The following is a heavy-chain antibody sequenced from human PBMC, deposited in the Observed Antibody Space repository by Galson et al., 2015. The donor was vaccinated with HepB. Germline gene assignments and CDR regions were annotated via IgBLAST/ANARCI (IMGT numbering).Heavy chain of an antibody. D-gene: IGHD4-11*01. CDR1: GFTFSDYY. J-gene: IGHJ6*02. Sequence: SLRLSCAASGFTFSDYYMSWIRQAPGKGLEWVSYISSSGSTIYYADSVKGRFTISRDNAKNSLYLQMNSLRAEDTAVYYCARPYSNYNYYYYYGMDVWGQGTTVTVSS. CDR2: ISSSGSTI. CDR3: ARPYSNYNYYYYYGMDV. V-gene: IGHV3-11*04.